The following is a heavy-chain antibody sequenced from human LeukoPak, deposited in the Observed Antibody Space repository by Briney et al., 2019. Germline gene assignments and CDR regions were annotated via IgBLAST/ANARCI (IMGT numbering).Heavy chain of an antibody. D-gene: IGHD3-16*01. CDR2: FDPEDGET. V-gene: IGHV1-24*01. CDR3: ARVSWGNYYYYMDV. Sequence: ASVKVSCKVSGYTLTGLSMHWVRQAPGKGLEWMGGFDPEDGETIYAQKFQGRVTMTEDTSTDTAYMELSSLRSEDTAVYYCARVSWGNYYYYMDVWGKGTTVTISS. CDR1: GYTLTGLS. J-gene: IGHJ6*03.